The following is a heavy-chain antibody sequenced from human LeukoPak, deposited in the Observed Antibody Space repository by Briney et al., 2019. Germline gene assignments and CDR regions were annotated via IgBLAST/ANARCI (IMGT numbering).Heavy chain of an antibody. CDR3: ARDNDDFWTGPDAFDI. Sequence: GGSPRLSCAASGYTFSSYWMHWVRQAPGKGLVWVSRINTDGSSTSYADSVKGRFTISRDNAKNTLYLQMNSLRAEDTAVYYCARDNDDFWTGPDAFDIWGQGTMLTVSS. V-gene: IGHV3-74*01. CDR1: GYTFSSYW. D-gene: IGHD3/OR15-3a*01. J-gene: IGHJ3*02. CDR2: INTDGSST.